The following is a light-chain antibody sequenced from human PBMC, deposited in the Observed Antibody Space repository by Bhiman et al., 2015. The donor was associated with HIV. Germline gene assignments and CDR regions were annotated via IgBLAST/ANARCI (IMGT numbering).Light chain of an antibody. CDR2: EHD. V-gene: IGLV6-57*01. CDR3: QSSDNRDTVV. Sequence: QSVSESPGRTISISCSRNSGSIAADYVQWFQQRPGTSPITVIYEHDQRPSGVPDRFSGSIDLSSNSASLTISGLRTEDEADYYCQSSDNRDTVVFGGGTKLTVL. CDR1: SGSIAADY. J-gene: IGLJ2*01.